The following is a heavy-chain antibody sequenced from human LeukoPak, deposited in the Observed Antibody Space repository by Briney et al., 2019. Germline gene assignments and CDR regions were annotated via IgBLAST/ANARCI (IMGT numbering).Heavy chain of an antibody. CDR1: GGTFSSYA. J-gene: IGHJ3*02. Sequence: SVKVSCKASGGTFSSYAISWVRQAPGQGLEWMGGIIPIFGTANYAQKFQGRVTITADESTSTAYMELSSLRSEDTAVYYYARGVLEWSPDAFDIWGQGTMVTVSS. V-gene: IGHV1-69*01. CDR2: IIPIFGTA. D-gene: IGHD3-3*01. CDR3: ARGVLEWSPDAFDI.